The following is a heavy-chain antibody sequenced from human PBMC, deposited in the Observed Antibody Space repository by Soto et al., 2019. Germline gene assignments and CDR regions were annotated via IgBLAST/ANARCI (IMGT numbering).Heavy chain of an antibody. V-gene: IGHV3-15*07. CDR1: GFTFSNAW. CDR3: TTPGYYYYGMDV. CDR2: IKSKTYVGTT. Sequence: GGSLRLSCAASGFTFSNAWMNWVRQAPGKGLEWVGRIKSKTYVGTTDYAAPVKGRFTISRDDSKNTLYLQMNSPKTEDTAVYYCTTPGYYYYGMDVWGQGTTVTVSS. J-gene: IGHJ6*02.